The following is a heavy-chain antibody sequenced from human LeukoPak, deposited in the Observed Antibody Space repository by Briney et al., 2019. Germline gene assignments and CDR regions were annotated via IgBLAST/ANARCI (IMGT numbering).Heavy chain of an antibody. V-gene: IGHV3-23*01. Sequence: GGSLTLSCAGSGFTFSSNALSWVRQAPGKGLEWVSAISTSGGNTYYADSVRGRFTIPRDNSKNTLYLQMNTLRAEDTAVYYCATTKQARRYFDYWGQGTLVTVYS. CDR3: ATTKQARRYFDY. D-gene: IGHD1-1*01. CDR2: ISTSGGNT. J-gene: IGHJ4*02. CDR1: GFTFSSNA.